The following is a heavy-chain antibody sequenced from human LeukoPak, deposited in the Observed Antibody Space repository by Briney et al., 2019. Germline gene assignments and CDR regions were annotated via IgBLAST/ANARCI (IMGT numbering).Heavy chain of an antibody. CDR2: IIPTIGTA. V-gene: IGHV1-69*13. CDR3: ARSHGIVGATNWFDP. J-gene: IGHJ5*02. Sequence: GASVKVSCKASGGTFSSYAISWVRQAPGQGLEWMGGIIPTIGTANYAQKFQGRVTITADESTSTAYMELSSLRSEDTAVYYCARSHGIVGATNWFDPWGQGTLVTVSS. CDR1: GGTFSSYA. D-gene: IGHD1-26*01.